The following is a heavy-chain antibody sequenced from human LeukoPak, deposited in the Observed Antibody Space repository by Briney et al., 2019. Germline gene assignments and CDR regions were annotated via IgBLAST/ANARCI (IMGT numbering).Heavy chain of an antibody. CDR2: IIPILGIA. J-gene: IGHJ4*02. V-gene: IGHV1-69*04. Sequence: AASVKVSCKASGYTFTSYGISWVRQAPGQGLEWMGRIIPILGIANYAQKFQGRVTITADKSTSTAYMELSSLRSEDTAVYYCARDTGLSCDYWGQGTLVTVSS. CDR1: GYTFTSYG. CDR3: ARDTGLSCDY.